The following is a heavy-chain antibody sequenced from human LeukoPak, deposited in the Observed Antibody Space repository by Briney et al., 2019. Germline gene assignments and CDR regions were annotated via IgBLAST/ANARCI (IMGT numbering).Heavy chain of an antibody. J-gene: IGHJ2*01. CDR3: ARRRAYSSAWPHWPFDL. D-gene: IGHD6-19*01. Sequence: GGSLRHSCAASGITFNAIHWVRQAPGKGLEWVALTWYDGRNKYYADSVKGRFTISIDNSKNMVYLHMNSLRADDTAVYYCARRRAYSSAWPHWPFDLWGRGTPVTVSS. CDR1: GITFNA. CDR2: TWYDGRNK. V-gene: IGHV3-33*01.